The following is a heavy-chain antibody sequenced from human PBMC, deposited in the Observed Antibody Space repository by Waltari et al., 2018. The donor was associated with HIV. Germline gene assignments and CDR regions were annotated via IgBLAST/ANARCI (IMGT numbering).Heavy chain of an antibody. CDR1: GNTFTSYG. J-gene: IGHJ4*02. Sequence: QVQLLPSGAEVKKPWASVKVSSKASGNTFTSYGISWVRQAPGQGLEWMGWVSAYNSNTNYAQKLQGRVTMTTDTSTSTAYMELRSLRSDDTAVYYCARINCTSVSCYASLDYWGQGTLVTVSS. CDR3: ARINCTSVSCYASLDY. D-gene: IGHD2-2*01. V-gene: IGHV1-18*01. CDR2: VSAYNSNT.